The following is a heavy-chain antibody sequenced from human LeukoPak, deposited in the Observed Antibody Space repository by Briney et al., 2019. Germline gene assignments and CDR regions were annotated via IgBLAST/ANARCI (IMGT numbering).Heavy chain of an antibody. V-gene: IGHV3-7*01. CDR1: GFTFSSYW. CDR2: IKQVGRVK. CDR3: ARALSPDAFYI. Sequence: GGLLRLSCAASGFTFSSYWMSWVRKAPGKGLEWVANIKQVGRVKYYVDSVKGRFTISRANAKNPLYLQMNSLRAEATTFDSCARALSPDAFYIWGEGKMVTVSS. J-gene: IGHJ3*02.